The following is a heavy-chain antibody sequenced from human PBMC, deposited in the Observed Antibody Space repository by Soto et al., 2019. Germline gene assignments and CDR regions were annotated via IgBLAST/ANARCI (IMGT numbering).Heavy chain of an antibody. CDR2: IYHTGST. CDR3: ARVRIVVRRGQTTFDK. Sequence: QVQLQESGPGLVKPSQNLSLTCTVSGDSISSPDYYWSWIRQPPGKGLEWVGYIYHTGSTYFNPSLQSRLALSIDTSKNQFSVRLTSVTAADTAMYYCARVRIVVRRGQTTFDKWGQGTLVTVSS. V-gene: IGHV4-30-4*01. J-gene: IGHJ4*02. CDR1: GDSISSPDYY. D-gene: IGHD3-22*01.